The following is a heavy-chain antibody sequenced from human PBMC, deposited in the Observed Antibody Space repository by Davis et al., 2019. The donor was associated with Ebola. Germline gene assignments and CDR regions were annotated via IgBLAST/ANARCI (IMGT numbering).Heavy chain of an antibody. D-gene: IGHD3-22*01. CDR1: GFTVINNY. Sequence: PGGSLRLSCAASGFTVINNYMSWVRQAPGKGLEWVSVIYSGGSTYYADSVKGRFTISRDNSKNILYLQMNSLRVEDTAVYYCATEDYYDRSGYREFYFDFWGQGTLVTVSS. J-gene: IGHJ4*02. V-gene: IGHV3-53*01. CDR2: IYSGGST. CDR3: ATEDYYDRSGYREFYFDF.